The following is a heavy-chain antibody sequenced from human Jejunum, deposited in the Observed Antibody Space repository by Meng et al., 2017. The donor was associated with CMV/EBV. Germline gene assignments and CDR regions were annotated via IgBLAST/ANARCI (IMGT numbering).Heavy chain of an antibody. J-gene: IGHJ6*02. CDR2: INPSSGNS. CDR3: AREIINLDRMDV. CDR1: GYTFSSYD. Sequence: KASGYTFSSYDINWVRQASGQGLEWMGGINPSSGNSGYAEKFQGRVTMTRNTSTSTVYMELSGLTSADTGVYYCAREIINLDRMDVWGQGTTVTVSS. V-gene: IGHV1-8*01.